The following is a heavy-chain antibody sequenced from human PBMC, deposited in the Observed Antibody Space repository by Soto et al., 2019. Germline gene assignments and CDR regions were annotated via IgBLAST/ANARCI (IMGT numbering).Heavy chain of an antibody. J-gene: IGHJ6*02. Sequence: PGGSLILSCAASGFTASSNYMSWVRQAPGKGLEWVSVIYSGGSTYYADSVKGRFTISRDNSKNTLHLQMNSLSAEDTAVYYCARDWEELLHFGPERNYYYYGMDDWGQGTTVTVSS. CDR3: ARDWEELLHFGPERNYYYYGMDD. CDR1: GFTASSNY. CDR2: IYSGGST. D-gene: IGHD1-26*01. V-gene: IGHV3-66*01.